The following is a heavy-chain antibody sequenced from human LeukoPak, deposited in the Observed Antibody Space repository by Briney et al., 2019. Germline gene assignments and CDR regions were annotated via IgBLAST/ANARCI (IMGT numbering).Heavy chain of an antibody. Sequence: GSLVKVSCKASGGTFSSYAISWVRQAPGQGLEWMGRIIPILGIANYAQKFQGRVTITADKSTSTAYMELSSLRSEDTAVYYCARDYYDSSGYLPYWGQGTLVTVSS. CDR2: IIPILGIA. CDR3: ARDYYDSSGYLPY. CDR1: GGTFSSYA. V-gene: IGHV1-69*04. D-gene: IGHD3-22*01. J-gene: IGHJ4*02.